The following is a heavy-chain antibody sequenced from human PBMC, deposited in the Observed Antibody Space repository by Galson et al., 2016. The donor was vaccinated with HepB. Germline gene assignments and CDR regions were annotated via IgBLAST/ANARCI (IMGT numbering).Heavy chain of an antibody. V-gene: IGHV2-5*02. Sequence: PALVKPTQTLTLTCTFSGFSLSSTGLGVGWIRQPPGKALEWLAIIYWDDDKRYSPSLRSRLTITKGTSENQVVLTMTKMDPVDTATYYCAQRRPYDPPNYYSPWGQGILVTVSP. CDR2: IYWDDDK. D-gene: IGHD3-10*01. CDR3: AQRRPYDPPNYYSP. CDR1: GFSLSSTGLG. J-gene: IGHJ5*02.